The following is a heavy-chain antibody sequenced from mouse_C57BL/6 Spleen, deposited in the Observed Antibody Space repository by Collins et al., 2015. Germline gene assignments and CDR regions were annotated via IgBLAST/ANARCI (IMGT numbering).Heavy chain of an antibody. CDR2: INPNNGGT. CDR1: GYTFTDYN. Sequence: EVQLQQSGPELVKPGASVKIPCKASGYTFTDYNMDWVKQSHGKSLEWIGDINPNNGGTIYNQKFKGKATLTVVKSSSTAYMELRSLTSKDTAVYYCAMRLRHWYFDVWGTGTTVTVSS. J-gene: IGHJ1*03. CDR3: AMRLRHWYFDV. D-gene: IGHD2-4*01. V-gene: IGHV1-18*01.